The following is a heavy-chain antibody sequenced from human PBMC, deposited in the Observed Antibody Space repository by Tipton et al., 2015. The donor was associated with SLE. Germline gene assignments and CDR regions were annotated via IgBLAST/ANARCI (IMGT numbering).Heavy chain of an antibody. D-gene: IGHD3-22*01. Sequence: SLRLSCVASEFTFRNYVMTWVRQAPGKGLEWVASISGSGDATYYADSMKGRFTISRDNAWNTLDLQMDSMRAEDTAVYYCARSLSRDYYESSGYPTLHAYFDNWGQGTLVTVSS. CDR1: EFTFRNYV. CDR3: ARSLSRDYYESSGYPTLHAYFDN. J-gene: IGHJ4*02. CDR2: ISGSGDAT. V-gene: IGHV3-23*01.